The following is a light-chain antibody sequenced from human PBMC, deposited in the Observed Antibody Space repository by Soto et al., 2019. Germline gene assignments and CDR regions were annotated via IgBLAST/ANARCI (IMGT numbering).Light chain of an antibody. CDR2: DSN. CDR3: GTWDSRLSAYV. J-gene: IGLJ1*01. CDR1: GSNIGNNY. V-gene: IGLV1-51*01. Sequence: QSVLTQPPSVSAAPGQKVTISCSGSGSNIGNNYVSWYQQLPGTAPKLLIYDSNKRPSGIPDRFSGSKSGTSATLGITGLQTGDEADYYCGTWDSRLSAYVLGTGTKVTVL.